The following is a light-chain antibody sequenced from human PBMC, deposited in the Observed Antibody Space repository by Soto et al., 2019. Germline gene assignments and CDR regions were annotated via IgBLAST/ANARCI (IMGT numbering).Light chain of an antibody. Sequence: EIVLTQSPGTLSLSPGERSTLSCRASQSVSSSYLAWYQQKPGQAPRLLIFGTSSRAPGIPDRFSGSGSGTDFTLTISRLEPEDFAVYYCQQYASSPRYTFGQGTKLEIK. J-gene: IGKJ2*01. CDR1: QSVSSSY. V-gene: IGKV3-20*01. CDR3: QQYASSPRYT. CDR2: GTS.